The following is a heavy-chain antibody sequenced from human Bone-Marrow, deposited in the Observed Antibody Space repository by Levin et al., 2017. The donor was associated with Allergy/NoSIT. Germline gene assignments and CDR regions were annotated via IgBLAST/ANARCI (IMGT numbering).Heavy chain of an antibody. CDR3: ARDVVAGSGSSDY. CDR2: IRGDGGES. CDR1: GFGFSDHW. V-gene: IGHV3-74*01. Sequence: PSETLSLTCVASGFGFSDHWMHWVRQAPGKGLVWVSRIRGDGGESNYAGSVKGRLTISRDNAKNTVYLQMNSLTAEDTAVYYFARDVVAGSGSSDYWGQGTLVTVSS. D-gene: IGHD3-10*01. J-gene: IGHJ4*02.